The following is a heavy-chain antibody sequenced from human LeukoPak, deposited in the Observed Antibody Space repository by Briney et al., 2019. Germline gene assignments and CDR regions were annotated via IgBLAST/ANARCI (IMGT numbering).Heavy chain of an antibody. D-gene: IGHD5-24*01. V-gene: IGHV4-59*08. Sequence: PSETLSLACTDSGGSISSYYWSWIGQPPGKGLERIGYIYYSGSTSYNPSLKSRVTISVDTSKNQFSLKLSSVTAADTAVYYCARHGYNYYYYGMDVSGQGTTVTVSS. J-gene: IGHJ6*02. CDR3: ARHGYNYYYYGMDV. CDR1: GGSISSYY. CDR2: IYYSGST.